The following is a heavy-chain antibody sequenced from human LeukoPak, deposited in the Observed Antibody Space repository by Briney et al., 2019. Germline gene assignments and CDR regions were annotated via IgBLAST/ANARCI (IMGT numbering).Heavy chain of an antibody. CDR3: TTSDPKYYSGKRYYFDY. V-gene: IGHV3-15*01. CDR2: IKSKTDGGTT. D-gene: IGHD6-19*01. CDR1: GFTFSNAW. J-gene: IGHJ4*02. Sequence: GGSLRLSCAASGFTFSNAWMSWVRQAPGKGLEWVGRIKSKTDGGTTDYAAPVKGRFTISRDDSKNTLYLQMNSLKTEDTAVYYCTTSDPKYYSGKRYYFDYWGQGTLVTVSS.